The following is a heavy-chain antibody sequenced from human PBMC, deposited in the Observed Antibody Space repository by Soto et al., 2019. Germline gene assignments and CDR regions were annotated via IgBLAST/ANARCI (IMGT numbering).Heavy chain of an antibody. CDR3: ARRYGSGSLSYYYYYYGMDV. CDR1: GGSISSSSYY. J-gene: IGHJ6*02. V-gene: IGHV4-39*01. D-gene: IGHD3-10*01. Sequence: SETLSLTCTVSGGSISSSSYYWGWIRQPPGKGLEWIGSIYYSGSTYYNPSLKSRFTISVDTSKNQFSLKLCSVTAADTAVYYCARRYGSGSLSYYYYYYGMDVWGQGTTVTVSS. CDR2: IYYSGST.